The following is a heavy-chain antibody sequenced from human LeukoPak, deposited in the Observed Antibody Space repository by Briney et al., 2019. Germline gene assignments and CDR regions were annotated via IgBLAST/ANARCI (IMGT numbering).Heavy chain of an antibody. CDR1: GGSMSSGDFY. D-gene: IGHD3-10*01. CDR3: ARDWMVRGGFDY. Sequence: SETLSLTCTVSGGSMSSGDFYWSWIRQPPGKGLEWIGYIYYIGTTTYNPSLKSRVSISVDTSKNQFSLKLTSVTAADTAVCYCARDWMVRGGFDYWGQGALVTVSA. CDR2: IYYIGTT. J-gene: IGHJ4*02. V-gene: IGHV4-30-4*01.